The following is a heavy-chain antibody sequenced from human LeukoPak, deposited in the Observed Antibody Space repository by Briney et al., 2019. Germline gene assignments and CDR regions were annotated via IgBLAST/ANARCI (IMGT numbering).Heavy chain of an antibody. Sequence: GGSLRLSCAASGFTFSSYEMNWVRQAPGKGLEWVSYISSSGSTIYYADSVKGRSTISRDNAKNSLYLQMNSLRAEDTAVYYCVQESSSLLRSYFDYWGQGTLVTVSS. V-gene: IGHV3-48*03. D-gene: IGHD2-15*01. J-gene: IGHJ4*02. CDR2: ISSSGSTI. CDR1: GFTFSSYE. CDR3: VQESSSLLRSYFDY.